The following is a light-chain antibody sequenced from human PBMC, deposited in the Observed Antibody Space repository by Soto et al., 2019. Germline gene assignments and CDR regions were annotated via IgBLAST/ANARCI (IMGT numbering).Light chain of an antibody. J-gene: IGLJ1*01. V-gene: IGLV2-14*01. CDR1: SSDVGGYNY. CDR2: DVS. CDR3: SSYTSSSTYV. Sequence: QSALTQPASVSGSPGQSITISCTGTSSDVGGYNYVSWYQQHPGKAPKLMIYDVSHRPSGVSNRCSGSKSGNTASLTVSGLQAEDEADYYCSSYTSSSTYVFGTGTKLTVL.